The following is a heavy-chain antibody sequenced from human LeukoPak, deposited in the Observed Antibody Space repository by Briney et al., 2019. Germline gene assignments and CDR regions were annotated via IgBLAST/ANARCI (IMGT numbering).Heavy chain of an antibody. CDR3: ARDLGAYYFDY. J-gene: IGHJ4*02. Sequence: SETLSLTCTVSGGSISSYYWSWIRQPPWKGLEWIGYIYYSGSTNYNPSLKSRVTISVDTSKNQFSLKLSSVTAADTAVYYCARDLGAYYFDYWGQGTLVTVSS. CDR1: GGSISSYY. CDR2: IYYSGST. V-gene: IGHV4-59*01. D-gene: IGHD7-27*01.